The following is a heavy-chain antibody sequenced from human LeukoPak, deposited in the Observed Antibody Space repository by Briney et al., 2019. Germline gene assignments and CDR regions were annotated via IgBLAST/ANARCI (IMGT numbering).Heavy chain of an antibody. Sequence: PGGSLRLSCAASRLHFRKAWMSWVPQAPGKGVDWVGRIKCKNDGGTIDHAATVKSRFTISRDDSKNTLYLQMKSLRTEDTAVYYCTADGGIAVAGEFDYWGQGTLVTVSS. V-gene: IGHV3-15*05. D-gene: IGHD6-19*01. CDR2: IKCKNDGGTI. CDR3: TADGGIAVAGEFDY. CDR1: RLHFRKAW. J-gene: IGHJ4*02.